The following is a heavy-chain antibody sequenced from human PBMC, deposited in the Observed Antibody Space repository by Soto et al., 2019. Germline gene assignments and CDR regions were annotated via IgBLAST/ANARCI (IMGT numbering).Heavy chain of an antibody. V-gene: IGHV1-69*04. D-gene: IGHD2-15*01. CDR2: IIPILGIA. CDR1: GGTFSSYT. J-gene: IGHJ5*02. CDR3: AKEGPDIVVVVAATPEPWFDP. Sequence: ASVKVSCKASGGTFSSYTISWVRQAPGQGLEWMGRIIPILGIANYAQKFQGRVTITADKSTSTAYMELSSLRSEDTAVYYCAKEGPDIVVVVAATPEPWFDPWGQGTLVTVSS.